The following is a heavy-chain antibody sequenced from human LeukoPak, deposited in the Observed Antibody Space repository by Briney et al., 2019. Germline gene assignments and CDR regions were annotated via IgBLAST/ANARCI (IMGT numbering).Heavy chain of an antibody. CDR3: ARDPIRQLVSNYASTNWFDP. CDR2: INPSGGST. V-gene: IGHV1-46*01. CDR1: GYTFTSYY. D-gene: IGHD6-13*01. Sequence: ASVKVSCKASGYTFTSYYMHWVRQAPGQGLEWMGIINPSGGSTSYAQKFQGRVTMTRDTSTSTVYMELSSLRSEDTAVYYCARDPIRQLVSNYASTNWFDPWGQGTLVTVSS. J-gene: IGHJ5*02.